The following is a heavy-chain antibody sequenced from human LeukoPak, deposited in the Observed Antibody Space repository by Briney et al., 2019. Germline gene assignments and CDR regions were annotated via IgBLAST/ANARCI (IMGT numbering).Heavy chain of an antibody. V-gene: IGHV3-48*03. CDR1: GFTFSSYE. J-gene: IGHJ4*02. D-gene: IGHD3-22*01. Sequence: PGGSLRLSCAASGFTFSSYEINWVRQAPGKGLEWVSYISSSGSTIYYADSVKGRFTISRDNAKNSLYLQMNSLRAEDTAVYYCARDREYYYDSSGYGDYWGQGTLVTVSS. CDR3: ARDREYYYDSSGYGDY. CDR2: ISSSGSTI.